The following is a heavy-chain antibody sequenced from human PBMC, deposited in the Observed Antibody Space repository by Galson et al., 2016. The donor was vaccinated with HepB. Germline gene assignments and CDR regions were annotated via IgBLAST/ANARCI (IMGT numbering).Heavy chain of an antibody. CDR3: TRDGRQWLVPYHYHGLDV. CDR2: IDFDGSKI. Sequence: SLRLSCAASGFNFSRFWMHWVRQVPGKGLVWVSRIDFDGSKISYSDSVRGLFTITRDNAKKTLYLQMNSLRAEDTAVYYCTRDGRQWLVPYHYHGLDVWGQGTTVTVSS. D-gene: IGHD6-19*01. CDR1: GFNFSRFW. V-gene: IGHV3-74*01. J-gene: IGHJ6*02.